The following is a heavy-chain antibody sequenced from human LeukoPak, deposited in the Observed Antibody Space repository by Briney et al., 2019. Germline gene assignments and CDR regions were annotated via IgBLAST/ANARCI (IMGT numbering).Heavy chain of an antibody. CDR1: GFTFSSYA. Sequence: PGGSLRLSCAASGFTFSSYAMSWVRQAPGKGLEWVSAISGSGGSTYYADSVKGRFTISRDNAKNSLYLQMNSLRAEDTAVYYCARENRYYDSSGYVVSWFDPWGQGTLVTVSS. D-gene: IGHD3-22*01. V-gene: IGHV3-23*01. CDR3: ARENRYYDSSGYVVSWFDP. J-gene: IGHJ5*02. CDR2: ISGSGGST.